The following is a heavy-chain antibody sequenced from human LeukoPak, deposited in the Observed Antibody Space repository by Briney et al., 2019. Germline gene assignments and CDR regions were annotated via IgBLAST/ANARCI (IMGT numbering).Heavy chain of an antibody. CDR1: GGSFSGYY. D-gene: IGHD5-24*01. J-gene: IGHJ5*02. CDR3: ARVGARWLQSGPGLKWFDP. V-gene: IGHV4-34*01. Sequence: KTSETLSLTCAVYGGSFSGYYWSWIRQPPGKGLEWIGEINHSGSTNYNPSLKSRVTISVDTSKNQFSLKLSSVTAADTAVYYCARVGARWLQSGPGLKWFDPWGQGTLVTVSS. CDR2: INHSGST.